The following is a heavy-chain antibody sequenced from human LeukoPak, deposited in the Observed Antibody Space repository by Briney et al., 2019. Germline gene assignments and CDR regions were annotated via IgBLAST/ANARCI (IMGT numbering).Heavy chain of an antibody. V-gene: IGHV4-38-2*02. Sequence: SVTLSLTCTVSGYTISSGYYWGWIRQPPGKGLEWIGSIYHSGSTDYNPSLKSRVTISVDTTKNQFSLKLSSVTAADTAVYYCARDNDYGGNSNYWGQGTLVTVSS. D-gene: IGHD4-23*01. CDR3: ARDNDYGGNSNY. CDR2: IYHSGST. CDR1: GYTISSGYY. J-gene: IGHJ4*02.